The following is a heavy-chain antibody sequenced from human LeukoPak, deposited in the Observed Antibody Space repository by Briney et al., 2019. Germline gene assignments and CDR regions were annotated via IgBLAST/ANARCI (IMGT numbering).Heavy chain of an antibody. CDR2: ISGSGGST. V-gene: IGHV3-23*01. J-gene: IGHJ4*02. Sequence: QPGGSLRLSCAASGFPFRSYAMSWVRQAPGKGLGWVSAISGSGGSTYYADSVKGRFTISRNNSKNTLYLQMNSLRAEDTAVYYCAKGATVTTYDYFDYWGQGTLVTVSS. CDR3: AKGATVTTYDYFDY. D-gene: IGHD4-17*01. CDR1: GFPFRSYA.